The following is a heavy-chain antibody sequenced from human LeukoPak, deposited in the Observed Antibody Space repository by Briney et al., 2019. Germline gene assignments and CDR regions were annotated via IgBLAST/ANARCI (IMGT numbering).Heavy chain of an antibody. CDR1: GFTLTDYY. CDR2: IHSRGSTT. CDR3: ARDSPIAYGVPGEASSDY. D-gene: IGHD4-17*01. V-gene: IGHV3-11*01. Sequence: GGSLRLSCAASGFTLTDYYMSWIRQAPGKGLEWISYIHSRGSTTYYADSVKGRFTISRDNAKNSLFLQMNSLSVEDTAVYYCARDSPIAYGVPGEASSDYWGQGTLVTVSS. J-gene: IGHJ4*02.